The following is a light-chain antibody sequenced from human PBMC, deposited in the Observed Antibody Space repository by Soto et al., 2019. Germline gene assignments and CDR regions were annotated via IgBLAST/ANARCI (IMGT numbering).Light chain of an antibody. CDR3: QQYNKWPPWT. Sequence: EIVMTQSPATLSVSPGERATLSCRASQSVRNNLAWYQQKPGLAPRLLISAASTRATGIPARFSGNGSETEFTLIIDNLQSEDYALYYCQQYNKWPPWTFGQGTKVDI. CDR2: AAS. CDR1: QSVRNN. V-gene: IGKV3-15*01. J-gene: IGKJ1*01.